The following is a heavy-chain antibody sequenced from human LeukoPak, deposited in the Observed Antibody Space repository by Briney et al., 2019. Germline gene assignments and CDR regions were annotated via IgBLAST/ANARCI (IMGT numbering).Heavy chain of an antibody. CDR1: GGSFSGYY. V-gene: IGHV4-34*01. Sequence: SETLSLTCAVSGGSFSGYYWSWIRQPPGKGLEWIGEINHSGSTNYNPSLKSRVTISVDTSKNQFSLKLSSVTAADTAVYYCARLRGSYYRGRYYYYGMDVWGQGTTVTVSS. CDR2: INHSGST. J-gene: IGHJ6*02. CDR3: ARLRGSYYRGRYYYYGMDV. D-gene: IGHD1-26*01.